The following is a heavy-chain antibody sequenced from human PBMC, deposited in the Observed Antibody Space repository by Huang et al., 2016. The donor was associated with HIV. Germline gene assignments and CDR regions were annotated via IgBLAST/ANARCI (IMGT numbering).Heavy chain of an antibody. V-gene: IGHV4-61*01. CDR1: GDSVSSGSYY. Sequence: QVQLQESGPGLVKPSETLSLTCTVSGDSVSSGSYYWSWIRQPPGKGLEWIGYIQSSEKSNYNPSLKSRVSMSIDTPKNQFSLRLTSVTAADTAVYYCATESFHNAGWDPPDLWGQGTLVTVSS. J-gene: IGHJ4*02. CDR2: IQSSEKS. D-gene: IGHD6-19*01. CDR3: ATESFHNAGWDPPDL.